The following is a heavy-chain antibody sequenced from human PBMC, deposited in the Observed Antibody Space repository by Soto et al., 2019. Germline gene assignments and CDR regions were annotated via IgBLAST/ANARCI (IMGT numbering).Heavy chain of an antibody. CDR1: GFTFSSYG. CDR3: ARDQLGVYYYDSSGYPDY. CDR2: IWYDGSNK. D-gene: IGHD3-22*01. V-gene: IGHV3-33*01. Sequence: QVQLVESGGGVVQPGRSLRLSCAASGFTFSSYGMHWVRQAPGKGLEWVAVIWYDGSNKYYADSVKGRFTISRDNSKNTLYLQMNSLRAEDTAVYYCARDQLGVYYYDSSGYPDYWGQGTLVTVSS. J-gene: IGHJ4*02.